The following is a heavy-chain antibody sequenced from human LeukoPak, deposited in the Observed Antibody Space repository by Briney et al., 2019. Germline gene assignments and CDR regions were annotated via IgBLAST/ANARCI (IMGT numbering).Heavy chain of an antibody. V-gene: IGHV1-2*06. CDR1: GYTFTGYY. J-gene: IGHJ4*02. Sequence: GESLKISCKASGYTFTGYYMHWVRQAPGQGLEWMGRINPNSGGTNYAQKFQGRVTMTRDTSISTAYMELSRLRSDDTAVYYCARVRVPGIAAAGADYWGQGTLVTVSS. CDR2: INPNSGGT. D-gene: IGHD6-13*01. CDR3: ARVRVPGIAAAGADY.